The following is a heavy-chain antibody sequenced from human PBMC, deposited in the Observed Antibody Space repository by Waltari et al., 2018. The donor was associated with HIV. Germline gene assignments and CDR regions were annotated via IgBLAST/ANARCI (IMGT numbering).Heavy chain of an antibody. CDR2: FDPEQGKK. CDR3: TTEGLYCSGGTCYSRFDP. Sequence: QVPLVQSGAEVKKPGASVKVSCKVSGYTLSELSMHWVRQAPGKGLEWMGGFDPEQGKKNYAQNVQGRVSRTEDAATDTDYMELSSLRSEDTAVYYCTTEGLYCSGGTCYSRFDPWGQGTLVTVSS. J-gene: IGHJ5*02. V-gene: IGHV1-24*01. D-gene: IGHD2-15*01. CDR1: GYTLSELS.